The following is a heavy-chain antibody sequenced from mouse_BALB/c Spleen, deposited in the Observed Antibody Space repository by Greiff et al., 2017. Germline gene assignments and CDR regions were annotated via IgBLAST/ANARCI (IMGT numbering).Heavy chain of an antibody. Sequence: EVQGVESGGGLVQPGGSLKLSCAASGFTFSSYGMSWVRQTPDKRLELVATINSNGGSTYYPDSVKGRFTISRDNAKNTLYLQMSSLKSEDTAMDYGAREGYYGSSYGFAYWGQGTLVTVSA. CDR1: GFTFSSYG. D-gene: IGHD1-1*01. CDR3: AREGYYGSSYGFAY. V-gene: IGHV5-6-3*01. J-gene: IGHJ3*01. CDR2: INSNGGST.